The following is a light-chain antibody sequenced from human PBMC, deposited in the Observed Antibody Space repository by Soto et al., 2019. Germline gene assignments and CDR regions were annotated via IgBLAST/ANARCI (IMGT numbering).Light chain of an antibody. CDR2: DAS. J-gene: IGKJ4*01. CDR1: QSISTW. Sequence: DVQMTQSPSTLTASVGDRVTITCRASQSISTWLAWYQQKPGKAPKLLIYDASSLESGVPSRFSGSGSGTEFTLTXSXLQPDDFATYYCQQYNSYSSFGGGTKVEIK. CDR3: QQYNSYSS. V-gene: IGKV1-5*01.